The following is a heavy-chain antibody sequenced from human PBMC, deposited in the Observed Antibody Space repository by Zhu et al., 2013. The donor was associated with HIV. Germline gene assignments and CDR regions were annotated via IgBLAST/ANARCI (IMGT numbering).Heavy chain of an antibody. Sequence: QVQLQQWGAGLLKPSETLSLTCAVYGGSFSGYYWSWIRQPPGKGLEWIGEINHSGSTNYNPSLKSRVTISVDTSKNQFSLKLSSVTAADTAVYYCARGKRLSYWYSSSWNRHFDYWGQGTLVTVSS. V-gene: IGHV4-34*01. D-gene: IGHD6-13*01. CDR3: ARGKRLSYWYSSSWNRHFDY. J-gene: IGHJ4*02. CDR1: GGSFSGYY. CDR2: INHSGST.